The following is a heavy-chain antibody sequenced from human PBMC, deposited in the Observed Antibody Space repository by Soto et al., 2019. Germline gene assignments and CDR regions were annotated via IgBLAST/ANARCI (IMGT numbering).Heavy chain of an antibody. J-gene: IGHJ6*02. V-gene: IGHV3-23*01. CDR3: AKAPYGVIPPYHMDV. Sequence: PGGSLRLSCAASGFTFNKYAMNWVRQAPGKGLEWVSSISAGAATTYYADSVKGRFTISRDNSKNTLFLQMNTLRAEDTAIYYCAKAPYGVIPPYHMDVSGQGTTVTVYS. CDR2: ISAGAATT. CDR1: GFTFNKYA. D-gene: IGHD3-3*01.